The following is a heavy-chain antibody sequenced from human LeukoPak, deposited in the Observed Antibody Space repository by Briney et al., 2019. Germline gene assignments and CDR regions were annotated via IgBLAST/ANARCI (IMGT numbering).Heavy chain of an antibody. Sequence: GGSLRLSCAASGFTFSSYAMSWVRQAPGKGLEWVPAISGSGGSTYYADSVKGRFTISRDNSKNTLYLQMNSLRAEDTAVYYCAKDRLLWFGETFDYWGQGTLVTVSS. J-gene: IGHJ4*02. CDR2: ISGSGGST. CDR3: AKDRLLWFGETFDY. V-gene: IGHV3-23*01. CDR1: GFTFSSYA. D-gene: IGHD3-10*01.